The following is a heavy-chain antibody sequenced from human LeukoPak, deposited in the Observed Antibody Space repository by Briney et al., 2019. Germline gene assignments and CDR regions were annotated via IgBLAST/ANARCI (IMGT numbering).Heavy chain of an antibody. V-gene: IGHV3-30*01. CDR3: ARDSGRDSSSPFDP. CDR2: ISYDGSNK. D-gene: IGHD6-6*01. CDR1: GFTFSSYA. J-gene: IGHJ5*02. Sequence: GGSLRLSCAASGFTFSSYAMHWVRQAPGKGLEGVAVISYDGSNKYYADSVKGRLTISRDNSKTTLYLQMNSLKAEDTAVYYCARDSGRDSSSPFDPWGQGTLVTVSS.